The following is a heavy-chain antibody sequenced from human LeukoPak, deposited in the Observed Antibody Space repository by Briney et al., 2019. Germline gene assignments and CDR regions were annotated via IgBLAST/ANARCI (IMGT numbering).Heavy chain of an antibody. CDR1: GGTFSSYA. V-gene: IGHV1-69*06. J-gene: IGHJ6*03. CDR2: IIPIFGTA. D-gene: IGHD1-26*01. Sequence: GASVKVSCKASGGTFSSYAISWVRQAPGQGLEWMGGIIPIFGTANYAQKFQGRVTITADKSTSTAYMELSSLRSEDTAVYYCARVSPSRYGGTYTYYYYMDVWGTGTTVTISS. CDR3: ARVSPSRYGGTYTYYYYMDV.